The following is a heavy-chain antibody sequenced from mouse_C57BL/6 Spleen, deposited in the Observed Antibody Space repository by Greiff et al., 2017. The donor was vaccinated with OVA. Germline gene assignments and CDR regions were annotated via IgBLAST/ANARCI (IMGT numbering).Heavy chain of an antibody. CDR1: GYTFTSYW. Sequence: QVQLQQPGAELVRPGSSVKLSCKASGYTFTSYWMDWVKQRPGQGLEWIGNIYPSDSETHYNQKFKDKATLTVDKSSSTAYMQRSSLTSEDSAVYYCARITTVVAEAYWGQGTLVTVSA. CDR3: ARITTVVAEAY. CDR2: IYPSDSET. V-gene: IGHV1-61*01. J-gene: IGHJ3*01. D-gene: IGHD1-1*01.